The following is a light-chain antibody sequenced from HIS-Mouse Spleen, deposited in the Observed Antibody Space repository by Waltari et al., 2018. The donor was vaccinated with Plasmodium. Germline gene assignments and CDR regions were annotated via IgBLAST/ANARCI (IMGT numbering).Light chain of an antibody. J-gene: IGKJ5*01. CDR1: QGISSA. CDR3: QQFNNYPSIT. V-gene: IGKV1D-13*01. Sequence: AIQLPQSPSSLSAPVGERVTITCRASQGISSALAWYQQKQGKAPKLLIYDATSLERGVPSRFSGSGSGTDFTLTISSLQPEDFATYYCQQFNNYPSITFGQGTRLEIK. CDR2: DAT.